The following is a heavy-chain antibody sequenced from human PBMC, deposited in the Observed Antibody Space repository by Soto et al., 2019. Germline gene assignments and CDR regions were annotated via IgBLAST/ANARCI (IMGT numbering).Heavy chain of an antibody. D-gene: IGHD2-2*01. CDR3: ARHHVVLPPAMPEFDP. Sequence: ASVKVSCKASGYTFTSYGISWVRQAPGQVLEWMGMISAYNGKTNYAQKLQGRVTITTDTSTSTAYMELRSLRSEDPAVYYCARHHVVLPPAMPEFDPCGQGTLVSVSS. J-gene: IGHJ5*02. CDR2: ISAYNGKT. CDR1: GYTFTSYG. V-gene: IGHV1-18*04.